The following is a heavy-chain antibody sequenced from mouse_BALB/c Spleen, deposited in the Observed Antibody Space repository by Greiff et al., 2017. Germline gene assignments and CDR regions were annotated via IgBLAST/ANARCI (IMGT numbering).Heavy chain of an antibody. V-gene: IGHV3-2*02. Sequence: EVQLQESGPGLVKPSQSLSLTCTVTGYSITSDYAWNWIRQFPGNKLEWMGYISYSGSTSYNPSLKSRISITRDTSKNQFFLQLNSVTTEDTATYYCARFPDGYYDAMDYWGQGTSVTVSS. CDR2: ISYSGST. CDR1: GYSITSDYA. CDR3: ARFPDGYYDAMDY. J-gene: IGHJ4*01. D-gene: IGHD2-3*01.